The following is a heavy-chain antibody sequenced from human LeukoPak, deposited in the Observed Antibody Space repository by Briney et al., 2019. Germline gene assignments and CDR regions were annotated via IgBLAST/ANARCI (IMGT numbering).Heavy chain of an antibody. CDR2: ISYDGSNK. CDR3: ARDYYDSSGYYLPQIFDY. D-gene: IGHD3-22*01. Sequence: GRSLRLSCAASGFTFSSYGMHWVRQAPGKGLEWVAVISYDGSNKYYADSVKGRFTISRDNSKNTLYLQMNSLRAEDTAVYYCARDYYDSSGYYLPQIFDYWGQGTLVTVSS. V-gene: IGHV3-30*03. J-gene: IGHJ4*02. CDR1: GFTFSSYG.